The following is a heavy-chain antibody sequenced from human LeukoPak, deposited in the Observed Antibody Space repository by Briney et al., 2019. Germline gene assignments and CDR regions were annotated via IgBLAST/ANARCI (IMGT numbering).Heavy chain of an antibody. CDR3: ARVWDIVVVPAALDY. Sequence: PGGSLRLSCAASGFTFSSYSMNWVRQAPGKGLEWVSSISSSSSYIYYADSVKGRFTISRDNAKNSLYLQMSSLRAEDTAVYYCARVWDIVVVPAALDYWGQGTLVTVSS. V-gene: IGHV3-21*01. CDR2: ISSSSSYI. CDR1: GFTFSSYS. D-gene: IGHD2-2*01. J-gene: IGHJ4*02.